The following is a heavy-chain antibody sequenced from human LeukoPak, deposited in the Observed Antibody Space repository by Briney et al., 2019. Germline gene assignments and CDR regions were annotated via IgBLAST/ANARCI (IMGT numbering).Heavy chain of an antibody. D-gene: IGHD6-19*01. CDR1: GFTFSSYS. CDR3: GRYGLGYYYMDV. V-gene: IGHV3-48*01. J-gene: IGHJ6*03. CDR2: ISSSGSPV. Sequence: GGSLRLSCAASGFTFSSYSMNWVRQAPGKGLEWLSYISSSGSPVYYADSVKGRFTISRDNAKNSLYLQMNSLRAEDTAVYYCGRYGLGYYYMDVWGKGTTVTVSS.